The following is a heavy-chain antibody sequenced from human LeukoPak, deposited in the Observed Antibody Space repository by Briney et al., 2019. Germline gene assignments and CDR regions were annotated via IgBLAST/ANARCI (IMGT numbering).Heavy chain of an antibody. J-gene: IGHJ5*02. V-gene: IGHV4-59*08. CDR3: ARQLVAHHWFDP. CDR2: IYYSGST. Sequence: SETLSLTCTVSGGSISSYYWSWIRQPPGKGLEWIGYIYYSGSTNYNPTLKSRVTISVDTSKNQFSLKLSSVTTADTAVYYCARQLVAHHWFDPWGQGTLVTVSS. D-gene: IGHD5-12*01. CDR1: GGSISSYY.